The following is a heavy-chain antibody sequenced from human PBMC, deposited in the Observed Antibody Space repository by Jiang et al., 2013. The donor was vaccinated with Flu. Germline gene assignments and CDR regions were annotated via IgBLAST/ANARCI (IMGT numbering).Heavy chain of an antibody. J-gene: IGHJ4*02. V-gene: IGHV4-34*01. CDR1: GGSFSGYY. Sequence: LLKPSETLSLTCAVYGGSFSGYYWSWIRQPPGKGLEWIGEINHSGSTNYNPSLKSRVTISVDTSKNQFSLKLSSVAAADTAVYYCARGLRADYWGPGNPGHRLL. CDR2: INHSGST. CDR3: ARGLRADY.